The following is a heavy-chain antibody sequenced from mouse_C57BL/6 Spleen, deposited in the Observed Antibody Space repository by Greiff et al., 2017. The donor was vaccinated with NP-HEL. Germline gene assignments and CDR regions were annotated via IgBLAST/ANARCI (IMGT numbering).Heavy chain of an antibody. CDR1: GYTFTDYY. D-gene: IGHD1-1*01. V-gene: IGHV1-26*01. CDR3: AGGGNYYGSSLDY. J-gene: IGHJ2*01. CDR2: INPNNGGT. Sequence: VQLQQSGPELVKPGASVKISCKASGYTFTDYYMNWVKQSHGKSLEWIGDINPNNGGTSYNQKFKGKATLTVDKSSSTAYMELRSLTSEDSAVYYCAGGGNYYGSSLDYWGQGTTLTVSS.